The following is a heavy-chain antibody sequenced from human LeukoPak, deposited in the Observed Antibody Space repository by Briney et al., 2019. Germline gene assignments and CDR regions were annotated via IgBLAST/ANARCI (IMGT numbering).Heavy chain of an antibody. Sequence: ASVKVSCKASGYTFTSYYMHWVRQAPGQGLEWMGIINPSGGSTGYEQKFQGRVTMTRDTSTSTVYMELSSLRSDDRAVYYCARGGYDFWSGYYTGNWFDPWGQGTLVTVSS. D-gene: IGHD3-3*01. CDR2: INPSGGST. CDR3: ARGGYDFWSGYYTGNWFDP. V-gene: IGHV1-46*01. CDR1: GYTFTSYY. J-gene: IGHJ5*02.